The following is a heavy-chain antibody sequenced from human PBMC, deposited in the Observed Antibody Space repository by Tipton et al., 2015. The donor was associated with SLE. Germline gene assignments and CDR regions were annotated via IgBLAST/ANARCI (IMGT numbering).Heavy chain of an antibody. CDR3: ARTPDYYDSSGGLDY. D-gene: IGHD3-22*01. CDR2: IYYSGST. J-gene: IGHJ4*02. V-gene: IGHV4-59*11. Sequence: TLSLTCTVPGGSISSHYWSWIRQPPGKGLEWIGYIYYSGSTNYNPSLKSRVTISVDTSKNQFSLKLSSVTAADTAVYYCARTPDYYDSSGGLDYWGQGTLVTVSS. CDR1: GGSISSHY.